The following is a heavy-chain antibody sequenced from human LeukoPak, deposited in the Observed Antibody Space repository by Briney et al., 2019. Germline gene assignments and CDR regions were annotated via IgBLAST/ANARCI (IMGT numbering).Heavy chain of an antibody. Sequence: PSETLSLTCTVSGGSISSCYWSWIRQSPGQGLEWIAYINYSGSTNYNPSLKSRVTISVDTSKKQFSLKVSSVTAADTAVYYCARVRNDGYYYYGMDVWGQGTTVTVSS. D-gene: IGHD1-1*01. CDR1: GGSISSCY. CDR2: INYSGST. CDR3: ARVRNDGYYYYGMDV. J-gene: IGHJ6*02. V-gene: IGHV4-59*01.